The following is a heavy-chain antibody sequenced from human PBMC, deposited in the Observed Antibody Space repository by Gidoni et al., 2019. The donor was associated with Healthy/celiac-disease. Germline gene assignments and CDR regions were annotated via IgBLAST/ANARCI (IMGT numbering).Heavy chain of an antibody. Sequence: QVQLVQSGAEVKKPGSSVKVSCKASGGTFSSYAISWVRQAPGQGLEWMGGSIPIFGTANYAQKFQGRVTITADESTSTAYMELSSLRSEDTAVYYCARDWIGCGGDFYENWFDPWGQGTLVTVSS. D-gene: IGHD2-21*02. CDR2: SIPIFGTA. CDR1: GGTFSSYA. CDR3: ARDWIGCGGDFYENWFDP. J-gene: IGHJ5*02. V-gene: IGHV1-69*01.